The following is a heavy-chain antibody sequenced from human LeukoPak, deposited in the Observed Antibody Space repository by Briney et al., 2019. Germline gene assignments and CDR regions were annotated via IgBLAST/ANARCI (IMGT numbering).Heavy chain of an antibody. V-gene: IGHV3-30-3*01. CDR1: GFSFSSYA. CDR2: ISFEGSSK. CDR3: AKDGLDYGDYVGYFDY. D-gene: IGHD4-17*01. J-gene: IGHJ4*02. Sequence: SGGSLRLSCAASGFSFSSYAMHWVRQAPGKGLEWVAVISFEGSSKDYADSVKGRFTIFRDNSKNTLYLQMNSLRAEDTAVYYCAKDGLDYGDYVGYFDYWGQGTLVTVSS.